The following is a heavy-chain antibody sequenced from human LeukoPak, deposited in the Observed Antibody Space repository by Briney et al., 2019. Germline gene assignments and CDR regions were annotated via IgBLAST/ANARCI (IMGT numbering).Heavy chain of an antibody. Sequence: PGGSLGLSCAASGFTFSSYGMHWVRQAPGKGLEWVAFIRYDGSNKYYADSVKGRFTISRDNSKSTLYLQMNSLRVEDTDVYYCSKVGGYCSSTSCLYMDVWGKGTTVTVSS. CDR1: GFTFSSYG. CDR2: IRYDGSNK. J-gene: IGHJ6*03. D-gene: IGHD2-2*01. CDR3: SKVGGYCSSTSCLYMDV. V-gene: IGHV3-30*02.